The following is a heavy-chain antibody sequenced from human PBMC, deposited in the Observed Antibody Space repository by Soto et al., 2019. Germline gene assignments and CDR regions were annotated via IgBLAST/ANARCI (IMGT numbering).Heavy chain of an antibody. V-gene: IGHV3-23*01. CDR2: ISGSGGST. CDR3: APGGIVATINLFDY. CDR1: GFTFSSYA. D-gene: IGHD5-12*01. J-gene: IGHJ4*02. Sequence: GGSLRLSCAASGFTFSSYAMSWVRQAPGKGLEWVSAISGSGGSTYYADSVKGRFTISRDNSKNTLYLQMNSLRAEDTAVYYCAPGGIVATINLFDYWGQGTLVTVSS.